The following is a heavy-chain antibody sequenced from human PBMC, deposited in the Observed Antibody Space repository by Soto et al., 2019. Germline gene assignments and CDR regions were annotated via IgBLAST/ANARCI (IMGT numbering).Heavy chain of an antibody. J-gene: IGHJ5*02. Sequence: SETLSLTCAVSGGSISSSNWWSWVRQPPGKGLEWIGEIYHSGSTNYNPSLKSRVTISVDKSKNQFSLKLSSVTAADTAVYYWARSTSPYSSSWSWFDPWGQGTLVTVS. CDR2: IYHSGST. CDR1: GGSISSSNW. CDR3: ARSTSPYSSSWSWFDP. V-gene: IGHV4-4*02. D-gene: IGHD6-13*01.